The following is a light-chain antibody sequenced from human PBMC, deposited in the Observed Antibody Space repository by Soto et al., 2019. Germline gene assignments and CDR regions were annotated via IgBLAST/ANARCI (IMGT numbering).Light chain of an antibody. CDR2: DAS. CDR1: QSISSW. CDR3: QQYNSPWT. V-gene: IGKV1-5*01. J-gene: IGKJ1*01. Sequence: DIQMTQSPSTLSASVGDRVTITCRASQSISSWLAWYQQKPGKAPKLLIYDASSFESGVPSRFSGSGSGTEFTLTISSLQPDDFATSYFQQYNSPWTFGQGTKVEIK.